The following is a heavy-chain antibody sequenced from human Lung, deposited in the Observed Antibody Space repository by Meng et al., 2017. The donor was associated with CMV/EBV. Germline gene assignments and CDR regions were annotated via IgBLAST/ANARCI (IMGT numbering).Heavy chain of an antibody. CDR2: NYQSGST. CDR1: RGSISSVNW. D-gene: IGHD6-19*01. V-gene: IGHV4-4*02. CDR3: ASFPPPGKQWLGTDY. J-gene: IGHJ4*02. Sequence: QAPTPERVPGSANSSVTASLTSAVSRGSISSVNWWRWVRLPPGKGREWIGVNYQSGSTNYNPSLKSRVTISVDKSKNQFSLKLSSVTAADTAVYYCASFPPPGKQWLGTDYWGQGTLVTVFS.